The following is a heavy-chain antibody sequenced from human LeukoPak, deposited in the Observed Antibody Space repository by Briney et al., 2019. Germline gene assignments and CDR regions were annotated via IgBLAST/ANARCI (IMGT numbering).Heavy chain of an antibody. CDR1: GGSISSHC. J-gene: IGHJ3*02. CDR3: ARVDAPVLRYFDWLLIGGAFDI. CDR2: IYYSGTT. Sequence: SETLSLTCTVSGGSISSHCWNWIRQPPGKGLEWIGYIYYSGTTNYNPSLKSRVTISVDTSKNQFSLRLSSVTAADTAVYYCARVDAPVLRYFDWLLIGGAFDIWGQGTMVTVSS. V-gene: IGHV4-59*11. D-gene: IGHD3-9*01.